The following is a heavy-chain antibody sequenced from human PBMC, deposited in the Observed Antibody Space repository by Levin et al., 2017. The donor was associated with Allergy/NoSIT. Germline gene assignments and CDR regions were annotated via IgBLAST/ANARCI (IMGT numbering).Heavy chain of an antibody. CDR3: AKAWGNYDFWSGFDY. CDR1: GFTFSTYG. CDR2: ISYDGSNK. V-gene: IGHV3-30*18. J-gene: IGHJ4*02. D-gene: IGHD3-3*01. Sequence: GGSLRLSCAASGFTFSTYGMHWVRQAPGKGLEWVAIISYDGSNKYYAASMKGRFTISRDNSKNTLYLQMNSLRAEDTGVFYCAKAWGNYDFWSGFDYWGQGTLVTVSS.